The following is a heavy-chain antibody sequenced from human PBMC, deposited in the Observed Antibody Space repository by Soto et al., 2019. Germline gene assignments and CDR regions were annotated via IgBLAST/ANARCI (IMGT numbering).Heavy chain of an antibody. CDR2: INAGNGNT. J-gene: IGHJ4*02. CDR3: ARPYCSSTSCYPTLDY. D-gene: IGHD2-2*01. Sequence: QVQLVQSGAEVKKPGASVKVSCKASGYTFTSYAMHWVRQAPGQRLEWMGWINAGNGNTKYSQKFQGRVTITRDTSASTAYMELSSLRSEDTAVYYCARPYCSSTSCYPTLDYWGQGTLVTVSS. V-gene: IGHV1-3*01. CDR1: GYTFTSYA.